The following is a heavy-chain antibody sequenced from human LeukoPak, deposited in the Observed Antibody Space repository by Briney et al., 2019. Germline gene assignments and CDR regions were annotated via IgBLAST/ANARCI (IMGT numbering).Heavy chain of an antibody. CDR3: VKDLYKGDSASWYFFHY. CDR2: IHANGGST. V-gene: IGHV3-64D*06. Sequence: GASLRLSCSASGFIISDYAMHWVRQAPGKGLEYVSGIHANGGSTYHADSVKGRFTISRDTSKNTLYLQMSSLRAEDTAMYYCVKDLYKGDSASWYFFHYWGQGTLVTVSS. D-gene: IGHD6-13*01. CDR1: GFIISDYA. J-gene: IGHJ4*02.